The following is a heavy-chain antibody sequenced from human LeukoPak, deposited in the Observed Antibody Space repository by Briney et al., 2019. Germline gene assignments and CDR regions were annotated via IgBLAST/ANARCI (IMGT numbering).Heavy chain of an antibody. D-gene: IGHD3-16*01. J-gene: IGHJ4*02. Sequence: TGGSLRLSCAASGFTFSSYAMSWVRQAPGKGLEWVSAISGSGGSTYYADSVKGRFTISRDNSKNTLYLQMNSLRAEDTAVYYCARALGELREELDYWGQGTLVTVSS. CDR3: ARALGELREELDY. CDR2: ISGSGGST. CDR1: GFTFSSYA. V-gene: IGHV3-23*01.